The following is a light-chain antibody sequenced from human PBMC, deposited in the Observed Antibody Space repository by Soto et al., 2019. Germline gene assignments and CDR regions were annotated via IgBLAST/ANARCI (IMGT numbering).Light chain of an antibody. V-gene: IGKV1-13*02. CDR3: QQFNSYPIT. CDR1: QDISGA. J-gene: IGKJ5*01. CDR2: DVS. Sequence: AIQLTQSPSSLSASVGDRVTITCRASQDISGALAWYQQKPGKAPKMLIYDVSTLESGVPSRFSGSSSGTDFTLTISSLQPEDFATYYCQQFNSYPITFGQGTRLEIK.